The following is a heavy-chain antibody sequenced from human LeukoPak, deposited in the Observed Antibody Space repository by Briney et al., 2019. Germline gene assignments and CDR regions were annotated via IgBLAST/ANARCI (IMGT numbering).Heavy chain of an antibody. CDR2: IWYDGGNK. CDR3: SKDRNVAVAGFAS. CDR1: GFTFSNYG. V-gene: IGHV3-33*06. Sequence: GGSPRLSCAASGFTFSNYGMHWVRQAPGKGLEWVAVIWYDGGNKYYIDSVKGRFTISRDNSKNTLFLQMSDLRAEDTALYYCSKDRNVAVAGFASWGQGTLVTVSS. D-gene: IGHD6-19*01. J-gene: IGHJ4*02.